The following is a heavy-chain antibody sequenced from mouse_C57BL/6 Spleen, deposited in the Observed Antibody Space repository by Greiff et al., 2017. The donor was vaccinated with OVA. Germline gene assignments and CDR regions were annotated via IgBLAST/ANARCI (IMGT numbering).Heavy chain of an antibody. CDR1: GFTFTDYY. J-gene: IGHJ2*01. CDR2: IRNKANGYTT. Sequence: EVKVVESGGGLVQPGGSLSLSCAASGFTFTDYYMSWVRQPPGKALEWLGFIRNKANGYTTEYNASVKGRFTISRDNSQSILYLQMNALRAEDSATYYCTSTDFDYWGQGTTLTVSS. D-gene: IGHD1-1*01. CDR3: TSTDFDY. V-gene: IGHV7-3*01.